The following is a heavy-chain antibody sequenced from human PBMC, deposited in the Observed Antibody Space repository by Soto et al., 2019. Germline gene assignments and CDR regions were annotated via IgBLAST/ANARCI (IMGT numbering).Heavy chain of an antibody. J-gene: IGHJ5*02. CDR1: GFTVSSNY. CDR2: ISSDGRT. CDR3: ARGYNWFDP. Sequence: EVQVVESGGGFIQPGGSLRLSRAASGFTVSSNYMTWVRQAPGKGLEWVSVISSDGRTYYADSVKGRFTMSRDNSKNTVYLQMNSLRADDTALYYCARGYNWFDPWGQGSLVTVSS. V-gene: IGHV3-53*01.